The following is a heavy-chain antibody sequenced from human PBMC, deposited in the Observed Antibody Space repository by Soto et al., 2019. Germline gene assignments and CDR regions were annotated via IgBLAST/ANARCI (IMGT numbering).Heavy chain of an antibody. V-gene: IGHV3-21*01. CDR2: ISSNSAYI. D-gene: IGHD6-13*01. CDR3: TRDASRDSSARGWFDP. CDR1: GFTFSNYG. J-gene: IGHJ5*02. Sequence: GGSLRLSCAASGFTFSNYGMHWVRQAPGKGLEWVSTISSNSAYIYYTDALRGRFTISRNNAKNSLHLQMNSLRAEDTAVYYCTRDASRDSSARGWFDPWGPGTLVTVSS.